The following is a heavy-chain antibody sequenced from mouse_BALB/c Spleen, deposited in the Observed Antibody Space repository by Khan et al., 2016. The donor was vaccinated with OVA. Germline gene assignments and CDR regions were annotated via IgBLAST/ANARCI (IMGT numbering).Heavy chain of an antibody. V-gene: IGHV1-80*01. CDR2: IYPGDGET. D-gene: IGHD2-14*01. CDR1: GYAFSSYW. Sequence: QVRLQQSGAELVRPGSSVKISCKASGYAFSSYWMNWVKQRPGQGLEWIGQIYPGDGETKYNGKLKGKVTLTADKSSSTAYMQLSSLTSEDSAVYYGARSGYDYFAYWGQGTLVTVSA. J-gene: IGHJ3*01. CDR3: ARSGYDYFAY.